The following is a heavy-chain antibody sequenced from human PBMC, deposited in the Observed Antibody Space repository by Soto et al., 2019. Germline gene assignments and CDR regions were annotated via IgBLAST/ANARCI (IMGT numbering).Heavy chain of an antibody. V-gene: IGHV4-39*02. J-gene: IGHJ5*02. Sequence: LSLTCTVSGGSIATSSYFWAWIRRPPGKGLEWIGSIDYRGTIYNNPSLKSRVTISVDTSKNHFSLKLDSVTAADTALYYCSRRAPEGFDPWGQGTLVTAPQ. CDR1: GGSIATSSYF. CDR2: IDYRGTI. CDR3: SRRAPEGFDP.